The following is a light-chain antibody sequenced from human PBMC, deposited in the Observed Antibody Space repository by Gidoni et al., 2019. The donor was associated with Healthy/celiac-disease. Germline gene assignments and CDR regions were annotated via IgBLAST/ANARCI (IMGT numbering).Light chain of an antibody. Sequence: ESVRTQSPLSLPLTPGEPASISCRSSQSLLHSNGYNYLDWYLQKPGQSPQLLIYLGSNRASGVPDRFSGSGSGTDFTLKISRVEAEDVGVYYCLQALQTPYTFGQGTKLEIK. CDR3: LQALQTPYT. V-gene: IGKV2-28*01. CDR1: QSLLHSNGYNY. J-gene: IGKJ2*01. CDR2: LGS.